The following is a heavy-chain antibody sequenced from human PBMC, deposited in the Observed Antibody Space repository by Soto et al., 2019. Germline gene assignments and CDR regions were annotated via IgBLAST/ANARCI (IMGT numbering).Heavy chain of an antibody. CDR2: ISPHNRNT. D-gene: IGHD3-9*01. V-gene: IGHV1-18*01. Sequence: QVQLVQSGAEVKRPGDSVKVSCQASGYTFGQFYITWVRQAPGQGLEWMGAISPHNRNTNYAEKFRGRVTMTTDTSTTTAYMELRSLRSDDTAVYYCARDEGGYDILTGYYKAHHFDQWGQGALVTVSS. CDR3: ARDEGGYDILTGYYKAHHFDQ. CDR1: GYTFGQFY. J-gene: IGHJ4*02.